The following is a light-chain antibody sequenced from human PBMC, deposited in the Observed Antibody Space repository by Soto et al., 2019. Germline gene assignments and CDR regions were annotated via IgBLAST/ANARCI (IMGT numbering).Light chain of an antibody. CDR3: QQRSNWPSLT. CDR2: DAS. Sequence: EIVLTQSPATLSLSPGERATLSCRASQSVSSYLAWYQQKPGQAPRLLIYDASNRATGIPARFSGSGSRTDFTLTISSLAAEDFAVYYWQQRSNWPSLTFGGGTKVEIK. V-gene: IGKV3-11*01. J-gene: IGKJ4*01. CDR1: QSVSSY.